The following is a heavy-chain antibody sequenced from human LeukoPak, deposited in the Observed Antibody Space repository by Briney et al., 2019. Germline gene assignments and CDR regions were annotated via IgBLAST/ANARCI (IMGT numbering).Heavy chain of an antibody. Sequence: ASVKVSCKASGYTFSFYDINWVRQATGQGLEWMGYMNPNSGNTGYAQKFQGRVTMTRNTSISTAYMELSSLRSEDTAVYYCARVPRELLGCWGQGTLVTVSS. V-gene: IGHV1-8*02. J-gene: IGHJ4*02. D-gene: IGHD1-26*01. CDR1: GYTFSFYD. CDR2: MNPNSGNT. CDR3: ARVPRELLGC.